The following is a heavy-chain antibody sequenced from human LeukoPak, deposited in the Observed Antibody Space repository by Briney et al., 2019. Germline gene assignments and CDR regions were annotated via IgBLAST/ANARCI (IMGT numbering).Heavy chain of an antibody. D-gene: IGHD6-19*01. Sequence: GRSLRLSCAASGFTFSSYGMHWVRQAPGKGLEWVAFIRYDGSNKYYADSVKGRFTISRDNSKNTLYLQMNSLRAEDTAVYYCAKHPKYSSGWYLDYWGQGTLVTVSS. CDR1: GFTFSSYG. V-gene: IGHV3-30*02. CDR3: AKHPKYSSGWYLDY. J-gene: IGHJ4*02. CDR2: IRYDGSNK.